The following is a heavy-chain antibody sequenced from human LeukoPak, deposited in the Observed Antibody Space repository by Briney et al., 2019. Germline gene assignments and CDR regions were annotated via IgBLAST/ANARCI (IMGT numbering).Heavy chain of an antibody. CDR1: GYTLTELS. CDR3: ATTGATSNWFDP. V-gene: IGHV1-24*01. CDR2: FDPEDGET. J-gene: IGHJ5*02. Sequence: ASVKVSCKVSGYTLTELSMHWVRQAPGKGLEWMGGFDPEDGETIYAQKFQGRVTITEDTSTDTAYMELSSLRSEDTAVYYCATTGATSNWFDPWGQGTLVTVSS. D-gene: IGHD6-25*01.